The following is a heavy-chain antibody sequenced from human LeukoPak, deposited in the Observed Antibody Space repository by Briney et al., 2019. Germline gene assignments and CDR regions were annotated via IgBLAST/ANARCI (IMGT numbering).Heavy chain of an antibody. J-gene: IGHJ2*01. CDR2: INHSGST. D-gene: IGHD5-18*01. V-gene: IGHV4-34*01. CDR1: GGSFSDYY. CDR3: ARGDTYGSYFDL. Sequence: SETLSLTCTVYGGSFSDYYWYWIRQPPAKGLEWIGEINHSGSTNYNPSLKSRVTISTATPENQFSVKVTSVTAADTAVYYCARGDTYGSYFDLWGRGTLVTVSS.